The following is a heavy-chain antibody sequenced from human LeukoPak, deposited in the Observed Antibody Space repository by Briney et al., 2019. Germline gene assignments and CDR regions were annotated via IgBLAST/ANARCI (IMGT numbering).Heavy chain of an antibody. CDR2: ISYDGSNK. CDR3: ARRVYNSGWYIDY. CDR1: GFTFSSYA. D-gene: IGHD6-19*01. Sequence: GGSLRPSCVASGFTFSSYAMHWVCAAPGKGLERVAVISYDGSNKYYADSVKGRFTISRDNAKNSLYLQMNSLRAEDTAAYYCARRVYNSGWYIDYWGQGTLVTVSS. J-gene: IGHJ4*02. V-gene: IGHV3-30-3*01.